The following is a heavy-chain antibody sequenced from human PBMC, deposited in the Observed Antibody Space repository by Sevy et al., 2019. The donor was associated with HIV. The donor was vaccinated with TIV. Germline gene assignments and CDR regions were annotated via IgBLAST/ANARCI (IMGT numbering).Heavy chain of an antibody. CDR1: GDSISSSNYY. Sequence: SETLSLTCTVSGDSISSSNYYWNWIRQPAGEGLEWIGGIYTSGSTNYNTSLKSRVTISVDTSKNQFSLKLRSVTAADTAVYYCARDILVAGQWRNFDYWGQGTLVTVSS. CDR3: ARDILVAGQWRNFDY. J-gene: IGHJ4*02. CDR2: IYTSGST. D-gene: IGHD6-19*01. V-gene: IGHV4-61*02.